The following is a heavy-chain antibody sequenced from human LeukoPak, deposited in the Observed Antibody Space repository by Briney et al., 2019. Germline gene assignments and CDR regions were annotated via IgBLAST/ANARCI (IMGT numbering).Heavy chain of an antibody. D-gene: IGHD3-9*01. J-gene: IGHJ4*02. CDR3: ARDRYYDILTGYWSYFDY. CDR1: GGSISSYY. Sequence: SETLSLTCTVSGGSISSYYWSWIRQPPGKGLEWIGYIYYSGSTNYNPSLKSRVTISVDTSMNQFSLELASVTAADTAVYYCARDRYYDILTGYWSYFDYWGQGTLVTVSS. V-gene: IGHV4-59*12. CDR2: IYYSGST.